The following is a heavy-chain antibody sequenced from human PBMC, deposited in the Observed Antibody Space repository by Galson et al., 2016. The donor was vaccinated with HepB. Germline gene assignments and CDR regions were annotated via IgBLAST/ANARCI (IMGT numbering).Heavy chain of an antibody. J-gene: IGHJ3*01. D-gene: IGHD3-3*01. CDR3: ARVALFTISGVVLVGGAFDF. CDR1: GYTFSTYG. Sequence: SVKVSCKASGYTFSTYGIGWVRQAPGRGLEWMGWISTYKNSANYAQKYRDRVTMTTDTSTSTAYMDLRSLRSDDTAVYYCARVALFTISGVVLVGGAFDFWGQGSVVTVSS. V-gene: IGHV1-18*01. CDR2: ISTYKNSA.